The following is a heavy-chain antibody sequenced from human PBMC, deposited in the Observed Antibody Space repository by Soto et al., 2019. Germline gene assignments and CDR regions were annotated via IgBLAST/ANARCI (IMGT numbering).Heavy chain of an antibody. V-gene: IGHV3-30-3*01. CDR1: GFTFSSYA. D-gene: IGHD2-8*01. CDR3: ARDQDIVLMVSAIPVEKFDY. Sequence: SLRLSCAASGFTFSSYAMHWVRQAPGKGLEWVAVISYDGSNKYYADSVKGRFTISRDNSKNTLYLQMNSLRAEDTAVYYCARDQDIVLMVSAIPVEKFDYWGQGTLVTVSS. CDR2: ISYDGSNK. J-gene: IGHJ4*02.